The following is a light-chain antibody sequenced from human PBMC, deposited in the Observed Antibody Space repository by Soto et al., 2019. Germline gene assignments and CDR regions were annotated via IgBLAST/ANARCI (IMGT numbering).Light chain of an antibody. CDR2: KAS. V-gene: IGKV1-5*03. CDR1: QSISSW. Sequence: DIQMTQSPSTLPASVGDRVTITCRASQSISSWLAWYQQKPGKAPKLLIYKASTLQSGVPSRFSGSGSGTEFTLAISSLQPVDSATYYCQQYNDNWTFGQGTKVEIK. J-gene: IGKJ1*01. CDR3: QQYNDNWT.